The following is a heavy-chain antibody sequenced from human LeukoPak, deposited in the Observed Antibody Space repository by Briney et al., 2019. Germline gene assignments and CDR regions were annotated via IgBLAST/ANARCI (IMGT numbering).Heavy chain of an antibody. D-gene: IGHD1-26*01. V-gene: IGHV1-46*01. CDR1: GYTFTNYY. CDR2: ISPSGGST. Sequence: ASVKVSCKASGYTFTNYYIHWVRQAPGQGLECMGIISPSGGSTSYAQKFQGRVTMTRDMSTSTVYMELSSLRSEDTAVYYCARGGVGATTYVWFDPWGQGTLVTVSS. J-gene: IGHJ5*02. CDR3: ARGGVGATTYVWFDP.